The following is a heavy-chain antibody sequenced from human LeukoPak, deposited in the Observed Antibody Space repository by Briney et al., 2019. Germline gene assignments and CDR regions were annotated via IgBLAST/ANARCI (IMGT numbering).Heavy chain of an antibody. CDR1: GYTFTNYD. V-gene: IGHV1-8*01. Sequence: GGSVKVSCKASGYTFTNYDINWVRQAPGQRLEWMGYKNRNSGNSAYAEKVQGRVTITTEASKTRAYMEMSGLRSEDTALYYCAREGLDYWGQGTLVTVSS. J-gene: IGHJ4*02. CDR2: KNRNSGNS. CDR3: AREGLDY.